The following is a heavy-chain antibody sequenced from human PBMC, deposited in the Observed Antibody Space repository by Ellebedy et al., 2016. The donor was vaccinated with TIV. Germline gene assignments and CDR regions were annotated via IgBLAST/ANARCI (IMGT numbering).Heavy chain of an antibody. V-gene: IGHV5-10-1*01. CDR2: IDPSDSYT. CDR3: SSLTADS. D-gene: IGHD3-16*01. J-gene: IGHJ4*02. CDR1: GYVFTSYW. Sequence: GESLKISCKGSGYVFTSYWINWVRQMPGKGLEWMGRIDPSDSYTNYSPSFQGHVTISADKSVSTVYLQWSSLKASDTAMYFCSSLTADSWGQGTLVTVSS.